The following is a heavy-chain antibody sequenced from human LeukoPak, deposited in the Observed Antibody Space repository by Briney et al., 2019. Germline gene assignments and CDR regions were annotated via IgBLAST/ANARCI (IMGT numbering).Heavy chain of an antibody. D-gene: IGHD6-19*01. J-gene: IGHJ6*02. V-gene: IGHV3-7*01. CDR3: ARDSLMAGFYYGMDV. Sequence: PGGSLRLSCAASGFTFSSYWMSWVRQAPGKGLEGVANIKQDGSEKYYVDSVKGRFTISRDNAKNSLYLQMNSLRAEDTAVYYCARDSLMAGFYYGMDVWGQGTTVTVSS. CDR2: IKQDGSEK. CDR1: GFTFSSYW.